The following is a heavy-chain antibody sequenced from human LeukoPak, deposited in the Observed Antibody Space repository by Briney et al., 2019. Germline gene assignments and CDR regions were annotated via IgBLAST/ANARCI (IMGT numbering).Heavy chain of an antibody. CDR3: ARATLRLGELWAFDI. V-gene: IGHV1-69*13. J-gene: IGHJ3*02. D-gene: IGHD3-16*01. Sequence: SVKVSCKASGGTFSSYAISWVRQAPGQGLEWMGGIIPIFGTANYAQKFQGRVTITSDESTSTAYMELSSLRSEDTAVYYCARATLRLGELWAFDIWGQGTMATVSS. CDR1: GGTFSSYA. CDR2: IIPIFGTA.